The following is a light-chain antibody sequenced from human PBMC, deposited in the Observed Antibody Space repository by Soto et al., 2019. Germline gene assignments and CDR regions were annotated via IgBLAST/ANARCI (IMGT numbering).Light chain of an antibody. V-gene: IGKV3-15*01. CDR3: QQYNRWPFT. CDR2: GAS. CDR1: QSVSSN. Sequence: EIVMTQSPATLSVSPGERATLSCRASQSVSSNLAWYQQKPGQAPRLLIYGASTRATGITARFSGSGSGTEFTLTLSSLQSEDFAVYYCQQYNRWPFTFGPGTRVDI. J-gene: IGKJ3*01.